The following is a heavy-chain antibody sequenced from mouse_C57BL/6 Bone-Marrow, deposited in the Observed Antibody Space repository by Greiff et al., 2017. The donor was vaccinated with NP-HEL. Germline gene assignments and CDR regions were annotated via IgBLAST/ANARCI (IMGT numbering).Heavy chain of an antibody. CDR2: FHPYNDDT. CDR1: GYTFTTYP. V-gene: IGHV1-47*01. Sequence: QVHVKQSGAELVKPGASVKMSCKASGYTFTTYPIEWVKQNHGKSLEWIGNFHPYNDDTEYNEKFKNKATLTVEKSSSTVYLELSRLTYDDSYVYYCARGGNYWYYFDYWGQGTTLTVSS. J-gene: IGHJ2*01. CDR3: ARGGNYWYYFDY. D-gene: IGHD2-1*01.